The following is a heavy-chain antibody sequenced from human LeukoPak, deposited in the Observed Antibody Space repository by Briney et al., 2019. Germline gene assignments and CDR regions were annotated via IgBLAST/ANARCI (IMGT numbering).Heavy chain of an antibody. V-gene: IGHV4-61*02. CDR1: GDSISSGDYY. CDR3: ARFQTRSYNRYYFDY. Sequence: SETLSLTCTVSGDSISSGDYYWSWIRQPAGKGLEWIGRISSSGSTNYNPSLKSRVTISVDTSKNQFSLKLSSVTAADTAVYYCARFQTRSYNRYYFDYWGQGTLVTVSS. D-gene: IGHD1-26*01. CDR2: ISSSGST. J-gene: IGHJ4*02.